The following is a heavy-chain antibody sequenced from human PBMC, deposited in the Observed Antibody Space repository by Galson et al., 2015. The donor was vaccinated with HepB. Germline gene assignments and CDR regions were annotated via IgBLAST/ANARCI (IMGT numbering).Heavy chain of an antibody. J-gene: IGHJ4*02. D-gene: IGHD2-15*01. CDR1: GFTFSSYA. CDR2: ISYDGSNK. Sequence: SLRLSCAASGFTFSSYAMHWVRQAPGKGLEWVAVISYDGSNKYYADSVKGRFTISRDNSKNTLYLQMNSLRAEDTAVYYCARADIVVVAAATYSIMDYWGQGTLVTVSS. CDR3: ARADIVVVAAATYSIMDY. V-gene: IGHV3-30-3*01.